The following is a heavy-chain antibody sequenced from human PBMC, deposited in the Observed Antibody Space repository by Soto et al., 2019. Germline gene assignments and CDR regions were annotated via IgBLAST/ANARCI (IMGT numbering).Heavy chain of an antibody. J-gene: IGHJ4*02. CDR2: IYPGDSDT. CDR3: AVEFGEPGLY. Sequence: GESLKISCQGSGYIFSNYWIGWVRQMPGKGLEWMGIIYPGDSDTRYSPSFQGQVTISADKSIRTAYLQWSSLKASDTAMYYCAVEFGEPGLYWGQGTLVTVSS. D-gene: IGHD3-10*01. V-gene: IGHV5-51*01. CDR1: GYIFSNYW.